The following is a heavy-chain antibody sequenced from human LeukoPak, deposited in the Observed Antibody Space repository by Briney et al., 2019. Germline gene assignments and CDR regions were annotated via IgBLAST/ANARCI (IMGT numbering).Heavy chain of an antibody. CDR1: GGSFSDYY. D-gene: IGHD2-2*01. CDR3: ARGGCNSTSCYLIWMYMDV. J-gene: IGHJ6*03. Sequence: PSETLSLTCAVYGGSFSDYYWNWIRQPPGEGLEWIGEVNDRGSTNYDPSLKSRVSISVDTSKKEFSLRLSSVTAADTAVYYCARGGCNSTSCYLIWMYMDVWGKGTTVTVSS. CDR2: VNDRGST. V-gene: IGHV4-34*01.